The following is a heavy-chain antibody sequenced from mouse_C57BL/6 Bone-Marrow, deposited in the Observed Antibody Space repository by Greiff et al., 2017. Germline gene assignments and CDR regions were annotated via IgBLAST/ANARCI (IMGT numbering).Heavy chain of an antibody. Sequence: VQLQQPGAELVKPGASVKMSCKASGYTFTSYWITWVKQRPGQGLEWIGDIYPGSGSTNYNEKFKSKATLTVDKYSSTAYMQLSSLTSEDSAVYYCVREGYYYGSRNAMDYWGQGTSVTVSS. J-gene: IGHJ4*01. V-gene: IGHV1-55*01. D-gene: IGHD1-1*01. CDR1: GYTFTSYW. CDR2: IYPGSGST. CDR3: VREGYYYGSRNAMDY.